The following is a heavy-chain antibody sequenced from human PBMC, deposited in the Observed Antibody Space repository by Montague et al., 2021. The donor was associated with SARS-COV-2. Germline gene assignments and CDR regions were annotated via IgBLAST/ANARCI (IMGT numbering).Heavy chain of an antibody. J-gene: IGHJ5*02. Sequence: SETLSLTCSVSGGSISSYYWSWIRQSPGKGLEWIGYIFHSGITDYNPSLKSRVTISVDRSKNQFSLQLNSVTAADSAVYYCARTEYNWNDWSDPWGQGTLVTVSS. CDR1: GGSISSYY. CDR2: IFHSGIT. D-gene: IGHD1-20*01. CDR3: ARTEYNWNDWSDP. V-gene: IGHV4-59*13.